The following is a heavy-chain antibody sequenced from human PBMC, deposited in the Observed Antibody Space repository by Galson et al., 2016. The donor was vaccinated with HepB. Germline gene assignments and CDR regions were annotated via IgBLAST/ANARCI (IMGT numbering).Heavy chain of an antibody. Sequence: SLRLSCAASGFVFSDFYMSWIRQAPGKGLEWVAHIRRRSTIITYAYSVKGRFTISRDNAKNSLYLQMNNLRAEDTAVYFCAREYSTSGASDPWGQGVLVTVSS. CDR3: AREYSTSGASDP. D-gene: IGHD2-8*01. V-gene: IGHV3-11*01. J-gene: IGHJ5*01. CDR1: GFVFSDFY. CDR2: IRRRSTII.